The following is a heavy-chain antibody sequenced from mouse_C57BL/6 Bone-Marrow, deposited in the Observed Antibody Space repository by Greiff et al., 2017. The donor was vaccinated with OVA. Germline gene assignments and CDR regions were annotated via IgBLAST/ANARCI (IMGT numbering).Heavy chain of an antibody. J-gene: IGHJ3*01. CDR3: ANLSYDWFAY. CDR1: GYTFTSYW. D-gene: IGHD1-1*01. V-gene: IGHV1-55*01. CDR2: IYPGSGSP. Sequence: QVQLKQPGAELVKPGASVKMSCKASGYTFTSYWITWVKQRPGQGLEWIGDIYPGSGSPNYNEKFKSKATLTVDTSSRTAYMQLSSLTSEDSAVYYCANLSYDWFAYWGQGTLVTVSA.